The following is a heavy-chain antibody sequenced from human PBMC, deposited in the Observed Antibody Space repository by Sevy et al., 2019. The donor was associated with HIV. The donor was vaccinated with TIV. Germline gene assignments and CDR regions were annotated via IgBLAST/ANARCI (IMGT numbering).Heavy chain of an antibody. V-gene: IGHV3-30*18. Sequence: GGSLRLSCAASGFTFSSYGMHWVRQAPGKGLEWLAVISYDGSNKYYADSVKGRFTISRDNSKNTLYLQMNSLIAEDTAVYYCAKGTSNRVLRFLEWFLGYFDYWGQGTLVTVSS. CDR1: GFTFSSYG. D-gene: IGHD3-3*01. CDR2: ISYDGSNK. CDR3: AKGTSNRVLRFLEWFLGYFDY. J-gene: IGHJ4*02.